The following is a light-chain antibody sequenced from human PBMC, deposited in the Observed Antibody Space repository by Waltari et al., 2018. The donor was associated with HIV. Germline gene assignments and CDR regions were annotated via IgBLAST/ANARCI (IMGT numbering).Light chain of an antibody. J-gene: IGLJ2*01. CDR3: QSYDSSLSGVI. Sequence: QSVLTQPPSVSGAPGQRVTISCTGNHSNIGAGYDVHWSPQLPGTAPKLLIYGNTNRPSGVPDRFSGSTSGTSASLAITGLQADDEADFYCQSYDSSLSGVIFGGVTKLTVL. V-gene: IGLV1-40*01. CDR1: HSNIGAGYD. CDR2: GNT.